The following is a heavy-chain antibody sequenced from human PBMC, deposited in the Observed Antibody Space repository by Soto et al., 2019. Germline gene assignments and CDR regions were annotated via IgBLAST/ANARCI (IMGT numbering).Heavy chain of an antibody. CDR1: GFTFSDHY. Sequence: EVQLVESGGGLVQPGGSLRLSCAASGFTFSDHYMDWVRQAPGKGLEWVGRTRNKANSYTTEYAAYVKCRFTISRDDSTNSLYLQMNSLKTEDTAVYYCARASPGDYGDYDYYYYYIDVWGKGTTVTVSS. CDR2: TRNKANSYTT. CDR3: ARASPGDYGDYDYYYYYIDV. D-gene: IGHD4-17*01. J-gene: IGHJ6*03. V-gene: IGHV3-72*01.